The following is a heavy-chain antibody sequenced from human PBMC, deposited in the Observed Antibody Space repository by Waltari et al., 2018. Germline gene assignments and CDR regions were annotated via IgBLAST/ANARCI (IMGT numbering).Heavy chain of an antibody. J-gene: IGHJ3*02. V-gene: IGHV4-39*01. CDR1: GGSISSSSYY. D-gene: IGHD6-13*01. CDR3: ARAGIHDAFDI. CDR2: IYYSGST. Sequence: QLQLQESGPGLVKPSETLSLTCTVPGGSISSSSYYWCWIRQPPGKGLEWIGSIYYSGSTYYNPSLKSRVTISVDTSKNQFSLKLSSVTAADTAVYYCARAGIHDAFDIWGQGTMVTVSS.